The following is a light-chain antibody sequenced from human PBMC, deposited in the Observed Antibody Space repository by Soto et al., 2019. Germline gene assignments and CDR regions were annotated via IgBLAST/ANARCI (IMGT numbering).Light chain of an antibody. CDR2: GGS. V-gene: IGKV3-20*01. CDR3: QQYGSSPQT. CDR1: QSVSSNH. Sequence: EIVLTQSPGTLSLSPGERATLSCRASQSVSSNHLAWYQQKPGQAPRLLIYGGSSRATGIPHRFSGSGSGTDFTLTISRLEPEDFAVYYCQQYGSSPQTFGQGTKVDIK. J-gene: IGKJ1*01.